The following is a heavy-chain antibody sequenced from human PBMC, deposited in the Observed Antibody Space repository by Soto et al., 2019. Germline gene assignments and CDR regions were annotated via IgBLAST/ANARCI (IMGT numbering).Heavy chain of an antibody. CDR1: GGSISSGDYY. J-gene: IGHJ4*02. Sequence: QVQLQESGPGLVKPSQTLSLTCTVSGGSISSGDYYWSWIRQPPGKGLEWIGYIYYSGSTYYNPSLKSRVTISVDTSKNQFSLKLSSVTAADTAVYYCARGGPRYVDTWDYFDYWGQGTLVTVSS. CDR3: ARGGPRYVDTWDYFDY. V-gene: IGHV4-30-4*01. D-gene: IGHD5-18*01. CDR2: IYYSGST.